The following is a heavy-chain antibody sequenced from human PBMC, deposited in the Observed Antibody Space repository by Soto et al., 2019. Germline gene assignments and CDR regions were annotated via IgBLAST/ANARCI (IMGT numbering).Heavy chain of an antibody. J-gene: IGHJ3*02. Sequence: LSLTCTVSGGSISSYYWSWIRQPPGKGLEWIGYIYYSGSTNYNPSLKSRVTISVDTSKNQFSLKLSSVTAAETAVYYCARRYSSAFDIWGQGTMVTVSS. CDR2: IYYSGST. CDR1: GGSISSYY. CDR3: ARRYSSAFDI. D-gene: IGHD6-13*01. V-gene: IGHV4-59*08.